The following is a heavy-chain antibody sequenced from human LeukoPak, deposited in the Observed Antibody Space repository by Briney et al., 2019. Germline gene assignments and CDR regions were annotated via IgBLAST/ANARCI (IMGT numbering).Heavy chain of an antibody. CDR2: IYYSGSS. D-gene: IGHD3-10*01. J-gene: IGHJ4*02. CDR3: ARDTQYDVRGVKDDY. CDR1: GDSISGYY. V-gene: IGHV4-59*12. Sequence: PSETLSLTCTVSGDSISGYYWSWIRQPPGKGLEWIGYIYYSGSSDYNPSLKSRVTISVGTSKSQFSLKLSSVTAADTAVYYCARDTQYDVRGVKDDYWGQGTLVTVSS.